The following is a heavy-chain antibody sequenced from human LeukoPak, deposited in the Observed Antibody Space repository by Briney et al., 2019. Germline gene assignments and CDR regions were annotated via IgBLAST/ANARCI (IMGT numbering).Heavy chain of an antibody. CDR2: ISSRSSYI. CDR3: ARTGRRNDY. Sequence: GGSLRLSCAASGFTFSNYSMNLVRQAPGKGLEWVSSISSRSSYIYYADSVKGRFTISRDNAKNSLYLQMNSLRAEDTTVYYCARTGRRNDYWGQGTLVTVSS. CDR1: GFTFSNYS. D-gene: IGHD1-1*01. J-gene: IGHJ4*02. V-gene: IGHV3-21*01.